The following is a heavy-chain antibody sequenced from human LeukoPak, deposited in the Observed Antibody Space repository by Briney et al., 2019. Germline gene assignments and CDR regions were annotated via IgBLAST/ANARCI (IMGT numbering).Heavy chain of an antibody. CDR2: INPNSGGT. V-gene: IGHV1-2*02. D-gene: IGHD2-15*01. CDR1: GYTFTGYY. CDR3: ARVFGVAAYDAFDI. J-gene: IGHJ3*02. Sequence: ASVKVSCKASGYTFTGYYMHWVRQAPGQGLEWMGWINPNSGGTNYAQEFQGRVTMTRDTSISTAYMELSRLRSDDTAVYYCARVFGVAAYDAFDIWGQGTMVTVSS.